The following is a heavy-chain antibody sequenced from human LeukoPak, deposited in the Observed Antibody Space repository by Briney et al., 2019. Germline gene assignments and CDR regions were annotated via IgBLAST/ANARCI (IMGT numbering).Heavy chain of an antibody. CDR3: ARDRGYNWNYSWFDP. Sequence: PSETLSLTCTVSGGSMSSGDYYWSWIRQPPGKGLEWIGYIHYSGNTYYNPSLKSRLIISVDTSKNQFSLKLRSVTAADMAVYYCARDRGYNWNYSWFDPWGQGTLVTVSS. CDR2: IHYSGNT. CDR1: GGSMSSGDYY. J-gene: IGHJ5*02. D-gene: IGHD1-7*01. V-gene: IGHV4-30-4*08.